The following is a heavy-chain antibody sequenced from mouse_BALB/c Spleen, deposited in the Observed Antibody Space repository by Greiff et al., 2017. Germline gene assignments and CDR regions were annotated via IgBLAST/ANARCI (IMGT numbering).Heavy chain of an antibody. CDR2: IWAGGST. V-gene: IGHV2-9*02. D-gene: IGHD2-4*01. Sequence: VQVVESGPGLVAPSQSLSITCTVSGFSLTSYGVHWVRQPPGKGLEWLGVIWAGGSTNYNSALMSRLSISKDNSKSQVFLKMNSLQTDDTAMYYCALTYDYGYFDYWGQGTTLTVSS. J-gene: IGHJ2*01. CDR1: GFSLTSYG. CDR3: ALTYDYGYFDY.